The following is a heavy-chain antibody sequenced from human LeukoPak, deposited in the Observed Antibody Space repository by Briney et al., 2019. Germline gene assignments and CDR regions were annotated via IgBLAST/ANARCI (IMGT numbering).Heavy chain of an antibody. D-gene: IGHD3-10*01. V-gene: IGHV3-9*01. CDR3: AREWSQFGELPDY. CDR1: GFTFDDYA. Sequence: GGSLRLSCAASGFTFDDYAMHWVRQAPGKGLEWVSGISWNSVSIDYADSVKGRFTISRDNAKTSLYLQMNSLRPEDTAVYYCAREWSQFGELPDYWGQGTLVTVSS. CDR2: ISWNSVSI. J-gene: IGHJ4*02.